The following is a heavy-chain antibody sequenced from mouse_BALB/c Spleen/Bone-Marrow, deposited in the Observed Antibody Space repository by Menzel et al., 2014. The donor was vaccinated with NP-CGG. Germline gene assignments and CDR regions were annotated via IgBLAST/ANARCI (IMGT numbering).Heavy chain of an antibody. D-gene: IGHD2-14*01. V-gene: IGHV1S29*02. CDR3: ARFRYDWYFDV. J-gene: IGHJ1*01. Sequence: DVQLQESGPELVKPGASVKISCKASGYTFTDYNMHWVKQSHGKSLEWIGYIYPYNGGTGYNQKFKSKATLTVDNSSSKAYMELRSLTSEDSAVYYCARFRYDWYFDVWGAGTTVTVSS. CDR1: GYTFTDYN. CDR2: IYPYNGGT.